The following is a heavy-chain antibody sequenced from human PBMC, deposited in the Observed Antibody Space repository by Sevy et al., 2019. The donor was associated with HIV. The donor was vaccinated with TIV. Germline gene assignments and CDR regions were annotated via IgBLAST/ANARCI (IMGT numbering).Heavy chain of an antibody. Sequence: SETLSLTCAVYGGSFSGYYWSWIRQPPGKGLEWIGEINHSGSTNYNPSLKSRVTISVDTSKNQFSLKLSSVTAADTAVYYCARESRRGQWSIDYWGQGTLVTVSS. CDR2: INHSGST. J-gene: IGHJ4*02. V-gene: IGHV4-34*01. CDR1: GGSFSGYY. D-gene: IGHD6-19*01. CDR3: ARESRRGQWSIDY.